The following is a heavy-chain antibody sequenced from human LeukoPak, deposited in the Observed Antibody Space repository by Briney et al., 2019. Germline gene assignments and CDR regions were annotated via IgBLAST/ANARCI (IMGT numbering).Heavy chain of an antibody. Sequence: GGSLRLSCAASGFSFRSHDMNWVRQAPGKGLEWVANIKQDGSEKYYVDSVKGRFTISRDNAKNSLYLQMNSLRAEDTAVYYCARRREQVSFISRRKDQSFDYWGQGTLVTVSS. J-gene: IGHJ4*02. D-gene: IGHD1-14*01. CDR1: GFSFRSHD. CDR2: IKQDGSEK. CDR3: ARRREQVSFISRRKDQSFDY. V-gene: IGHV3-7*01.